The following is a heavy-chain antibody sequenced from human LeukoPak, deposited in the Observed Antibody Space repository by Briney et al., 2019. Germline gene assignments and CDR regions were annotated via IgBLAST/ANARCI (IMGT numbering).Heavy chain of an antibody. CDR1: GGSIRVNSYY. CDR2: IWHSGST. J-gene: IGHJ4*02. CDR3: ARDRPGGSSLDY. D-gene: IGHD6-13*01. Sequence: SSETLSLTCTVSGGSIRVNSYYWGWIRQPPGKGLEWIGSIWHSGSTYYNPSLKSRVTISVDTSKNQFSLKLSSVTAADTAVYYCARDRPGGSSLDYWGQGTLVTVSS. V-gene: IGHV4-39*07.